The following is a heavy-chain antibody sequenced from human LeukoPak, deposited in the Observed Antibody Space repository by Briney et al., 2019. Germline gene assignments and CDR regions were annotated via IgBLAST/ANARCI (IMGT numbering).Heavy chain of an antibody. J-gene: IGHJ4*02. CDR1: GFTFDDYT. V-gene: IGHV3-43*01. D-gene: IGHD3-22*01. Sequence: GGSLRLSCAASGFTFDDYTMHWVRQAPGKGLEWVSLISWDGGSTYYADSVKGRFTISGDNSKNSLYLQMNSLRTEDTALYYCAKDMGGYYSGVDYWGQGTLVTVSS. CDR2: ISWDGGST. CDR3: AKDMGGYYSGVDY.